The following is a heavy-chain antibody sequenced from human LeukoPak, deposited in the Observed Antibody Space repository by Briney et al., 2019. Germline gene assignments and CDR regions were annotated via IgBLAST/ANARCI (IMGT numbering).Heavy chain of an antibody. CDR1: GFTFSTYG. J-gene: IGHJ4*02. D-gene: IGHD5-18*01. CDR3: AREVDTAMGDYFDY. V-gene: IGHV3-30*03. CDR2: ISYDGSFE. Sequence: GGSLRLSCVASGFTFSTYGMHWVRQAPGKGLDWVAFISYDGSFEFYADSVKGRFTISRDNSKNTLYLQMNSLRAEDTAVYYCAREVDTAMGDYFDYWGQGTLVTVSS.